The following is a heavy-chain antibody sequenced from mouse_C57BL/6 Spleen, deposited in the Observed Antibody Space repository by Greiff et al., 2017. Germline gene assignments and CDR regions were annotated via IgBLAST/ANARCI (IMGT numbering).Heavy chain of an antibody. CDR3: ARRLYGNYVNYAMDY. V-gene: IGHV1-59*01. CDR1: GYTFTSYW. J-gene: IGHJ4*01. Sequence: QVQLKQPGAELVRPGTSVKLSCKASGYTFTSYWMHWVKQRPGQGLEWIGVIDPSDSYTNYNQKFKGKATLTVDTSSSTAYMQLSSLTSEDSAVYYCARRLYGNYVNYAMDYWGQGTSVTVSS. D-gene: IGHD2-1*01. CDR2: IDPSDSYT.